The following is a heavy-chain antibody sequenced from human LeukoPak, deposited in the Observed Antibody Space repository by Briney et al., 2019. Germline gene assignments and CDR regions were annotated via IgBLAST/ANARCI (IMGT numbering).Heavy chain of an antibody. CDR1: GLTFSRYA. D-gene: IGHD5-12*01. CDR2: ISSNGGST. Sequence: GGSLRLSCSASGLTFSRYAMHWVHQAPGKGLEYVSVISSNGGSTYYADSVKDRFTISRDNSKNTLDLQMSSLRPEDTAVYYCVKVGYSGSSGYLDLWGRGTLVTVSS. J-gene: IGHJ2*01. V-gene: IGHV3-64D*09. CDR3: VKVGYSGSSGYLDL.